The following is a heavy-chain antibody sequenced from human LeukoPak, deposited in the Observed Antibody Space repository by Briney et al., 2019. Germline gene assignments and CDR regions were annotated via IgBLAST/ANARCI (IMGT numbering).Heavy chain of an antibody. V-gene: IGHV4-39*01. CDR1: GDSVSRSDSY. D-gene: IGHD3-22*01. Sequence: SETLSLTCSVSGDSVSRSDSYWDWVRQPPGKGLEWIGTIYYSGRTYYSPSLKSRVTMSVDPSNNQFSLNLRSVTAADTALYYCARRRYYDGSGYLEWGQGTLLSVSS. J-gene: IGHJ1*01. CDR2: IYYSGRT. CDR3: ARRRYYDGSGYLE.